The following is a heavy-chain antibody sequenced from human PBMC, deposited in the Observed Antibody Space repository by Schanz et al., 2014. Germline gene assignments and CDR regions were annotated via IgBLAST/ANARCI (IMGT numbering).Heavy chain of an antibody. CDR1: GYTFISYG. CDR3: ARYAEGIHYFDY. Sequence: QVQLVQSGAEVRKPGASVKVSCKASGYTFISYGISWVRQAPGQGLEWLGWITPSVGIANYAHKFQGRVTIIADKSTNTVYMELSNLRSEDMAVYYCARYAEGIHYFDYWGQGTLVTVSS. V-gene: IGHV1-69*10. J-gene: IGHJ4*02. CDR2: ITPSVGIA.